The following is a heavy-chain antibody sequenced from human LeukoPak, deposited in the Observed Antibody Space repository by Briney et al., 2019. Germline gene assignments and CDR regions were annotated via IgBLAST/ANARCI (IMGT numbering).Heavy chain of an antibody. CDR3: ARDTNRSSDY. J-gene: IGHJ4*02. Sequence: SETLSLTCAVYGGSFSGYYWSWIRQPPGKGLEWIGEINHSGSTNYNPSLKSRVTISVDTSKNQFSLKLSSVTAADTAVYYCARDTNRSSDYWGQGTLVTVSS. CDR2: INHSGST. V-gene: IGHV4-34*01. D-gene: IGHD6-13*01. CDR1: GGSFSGYY.